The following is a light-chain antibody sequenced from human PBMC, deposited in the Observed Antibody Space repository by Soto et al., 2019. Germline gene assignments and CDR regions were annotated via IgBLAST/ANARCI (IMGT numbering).Light chain of an antibody. J-gene: IGLJ3*02. Sequence: QSALTQPASVSGSPGQSITISCTGTCSDVGTYDLVSWYQHHPGAAPKLMIYEATRRPSGISNRFSGSKSGNTASLTISGLQAEDEADYYCCSFAGSNSWVFGGGTKLTVL. CDR2: EAT. CDR3: CSFAGSNSWV. CDR1: CSDVGTYDL. V-gene: IGLV2-23*01.